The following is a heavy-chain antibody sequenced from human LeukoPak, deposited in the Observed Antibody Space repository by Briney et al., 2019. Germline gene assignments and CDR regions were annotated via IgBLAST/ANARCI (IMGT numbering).Heavy chain of an antibody. Sequence: PGRSLRLSCAASGFTFDDYAMHWVRQAPGKGLEWVSGISWNSGSIGYADSVEGRFTISRDNAKNSLYLQMNSLRAEDMALYYCAKAGYYYDSSGYYLDYWGQGTLVTVSS. CDR2: ISWNSGSI. V-gene: IGHV3-9*03. CDR3: AKAGYYYDSSGYYLDY. CDR1: GFTFDDYA. J-gene: IGHJ4*02. D-gene: IGHD3-22*01.